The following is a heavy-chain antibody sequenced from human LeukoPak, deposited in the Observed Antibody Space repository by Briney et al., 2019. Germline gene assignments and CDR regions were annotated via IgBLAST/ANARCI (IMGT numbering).Heavy chain of an antibody. CDR3: ARDRSPITIFGVVITYDYYYYYGMDV. CDR1: GYTFTSYA. J-gene: IGHJ6*02. CDR2: INTNTGNP. Sequence: ASVKVSCKASGYTFTSYAMNWVRQAPGQGLEWMGWINTNTGNPTYAQGFTGRFVFSLDTSVSTAYLQISSLKAEDTAVYYCARDRSPITIFGVVITYDYYYYYGMDVWGQGTTVTVSS. D-gene: IGHD3-3*01. V-gene: IGHV7-4-1*02.